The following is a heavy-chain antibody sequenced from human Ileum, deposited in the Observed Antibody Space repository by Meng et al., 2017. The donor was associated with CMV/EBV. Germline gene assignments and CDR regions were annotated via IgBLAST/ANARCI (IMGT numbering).Heavy chain of an antibody. J-gene: IGHJ4*02. CDR3: AVGVGATSAG. CDR1: GFAFGTYW. V-gene: IGHV3-7*03. CDR2: IKQDGSEK. D-gene: IGHD1-26*01. Sequence: GESLKISCAPSGFAFGTYWMNWVRQAPGKGLEWVANIKQDGSEKYYVDSVKGRFIISRDNAKNSLYLQMSSLRVEDTAVYYCAVGVGATSAGWGQGTLVTVSS.